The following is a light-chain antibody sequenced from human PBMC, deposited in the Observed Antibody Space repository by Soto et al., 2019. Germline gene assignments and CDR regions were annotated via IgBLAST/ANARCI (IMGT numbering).Light chain of an antibody. J-gene: IGKJ1*01. Sequence: IHMTQSPSSLSASLGDSVSITCRASHDIGTYLNLYQHKPGEAAQQLIYAASCLQAGGPSWCTSGGGAGEDILIIISRQHDDDFTYYYQQNYHTPRVTFGQGTKVDIK. CDR3: QQNYHTPRVT. V-gene: IGKV1-39*01. CDR2: AAS. CDR1: HDIGTY.